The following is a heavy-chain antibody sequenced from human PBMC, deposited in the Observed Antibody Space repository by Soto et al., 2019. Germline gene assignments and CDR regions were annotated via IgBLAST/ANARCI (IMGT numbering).Heavy chain of an antibody. CDR2: INAGNGNI. D-gene: IGHD6-19*01. V-gene: IGHV1-3*01. CDR3: ARDGAVAGDSNFDY. CDR1: GYTFTSYY. Sequence: QVQLVQSGAEVKKPGASVKVSCKASGYTFTSYYMHWVRQAPGQGLEWMGWINAGNGNIKHSQKFQHRVTITRDTSASTAYMELSSLRFEDTAVYYCARDGAVAGDSNFDYWGQGTLVTVSS. J-gene: IGHJ4*02.